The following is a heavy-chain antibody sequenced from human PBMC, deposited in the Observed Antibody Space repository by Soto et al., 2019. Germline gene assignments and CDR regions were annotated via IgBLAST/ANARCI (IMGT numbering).Heavy chain of an antibody. J-gene: IGHJ6*02. D-gene: IGHD5-12*01. CDR2: IIPIFGTP. CDR3: AAPRTDGYKVPDPSTYYYYGLDV. Sequence: SVKVSCKASGGSFSTYAIGWLRQAPGQGLEWMGGIIPIFGTPNYAQKFQGRVTITADRSTSTAYLELNSLRSEDTAVYYCAAPRTDGYKVPDPSTYYYYGLDVWGQGTTVTVSS. CDR1: GGSFSTYA. V-gene: IGHV1-69*06.